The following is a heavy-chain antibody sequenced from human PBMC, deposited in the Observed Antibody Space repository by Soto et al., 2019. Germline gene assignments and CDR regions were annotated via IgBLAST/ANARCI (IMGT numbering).Heavy chain of an antibody. CDR1: GGSISSYY. CDR3: ARTHHLYYYYGMDV. CDR2: IYYSGST. Sequence: SETLSLTCTVSGGSISSYYWSWIRQPPGKGLEWIGYIYYSGSTNYNPSLKSRVTISVDTSKNQFSLKLSSVTAADTAVYYCARTHHLYYYYGMDVWGQGTTVTVSS. V-gene: IGHV4-59*08. J-gene: IGHJ6*02.